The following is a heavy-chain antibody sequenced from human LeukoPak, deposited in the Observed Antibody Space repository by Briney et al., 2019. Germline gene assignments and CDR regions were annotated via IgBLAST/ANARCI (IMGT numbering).Heavy chain of an antibody. Sequence: PGGSLRLSCAASGFTFDDYAMHWVRQAPGKGLEWVSSISSSSSYIYYADSVKGRFTISRDNAKNSLYLQMNSLRAEDTAVYYCARAGHTLGAFDIWGQGTMVTVSS. CDR3: ARAGHTLGAFDI. V-gene: IGHV3-21*01. CDR1: GFTFDDYA. J-gene: IGHJ3*02. D-gene: IGHD2-2*02. CDR2: ISSSSSYI.